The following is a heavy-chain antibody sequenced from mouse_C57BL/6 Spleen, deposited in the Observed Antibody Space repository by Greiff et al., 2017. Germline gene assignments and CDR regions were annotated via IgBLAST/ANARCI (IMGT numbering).Heavy chain of an antibody. CDR3: ARTQLDWYFDV. CDR2: IHPNSGST. Sequence: QVQLQQPGAELVKPGASVKLSCKASGYTFTSYWMHWVKQRPGQGLEWIGMIHPNSGSTNYNEKFKSKATLTVDKSSSTAYMQLSSLTSEDSAVXYCARTQLDWYFDVWGTGTTVTVSS. CDR1: GYTFTSYW. V-gene: IGHV1-64*01. J-gene: IGHJ1*03.